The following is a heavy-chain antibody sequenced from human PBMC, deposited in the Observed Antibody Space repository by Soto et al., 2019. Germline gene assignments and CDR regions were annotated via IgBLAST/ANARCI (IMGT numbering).Heavy chain of an antibody. Sequence: GGSLRLSCSASGFSFSNHAMHWVRQAPGKGLEYVSAISNNGGSAYYVDSVKGRFTISRDDSKSIAYLQMNSLKADDTAVYYYTRALRYCTSTNCYFAFDFWGPGTMVTVSS. CDR1: GFSFSNHA. D-gene: IGHD2-2*01. V-gene: IGHV3-64*04. CDR2: ISNNGGSA. CDR3: TRALRYCTSTNCYFAFDF. J-gene: IGHJ3*01.